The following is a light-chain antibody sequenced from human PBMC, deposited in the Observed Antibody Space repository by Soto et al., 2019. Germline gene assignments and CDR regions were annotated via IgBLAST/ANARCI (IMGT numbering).Light chain of an antibody. Sequence: EIVLTQSPATLSLSPGERATLSCRASPSLRGHLAWYQQKPGQAPRLLIYEGFNRATGIPARFSGSGSGTDFILTISSLELEDFAVYYCQQRDNWPLTCGGGTKVEV. CDR2: EGF. CDR1: PSLRGH. V-gene: IGKV3-11*01. J-gene: IGKJ4*01. CDR3: QQRDNWPLT.